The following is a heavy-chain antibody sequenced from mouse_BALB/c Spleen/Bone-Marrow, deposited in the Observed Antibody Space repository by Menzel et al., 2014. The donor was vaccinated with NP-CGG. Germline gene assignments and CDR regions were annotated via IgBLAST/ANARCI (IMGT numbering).Heavy chain of an antibody. J-gene: IGHJ2*01. V-gene: IGHV1-5*01. CDR2: IHPGNSDT. D-gene: IGHD3-1*01. CDR1: GYTFSNYW. CDR3: TTLARNNFDY. Sequence: VQLQQPGTVLARPGAAVKMSCKAPGYTFSNYWMHWIKQRPGQGLEWIGTIHPGNSDTTYNQKFKGKAKLTAVTSTSTAYMELSSLTNEDSAVYYCTTLARNNFDYWGQGTTLTVSS.